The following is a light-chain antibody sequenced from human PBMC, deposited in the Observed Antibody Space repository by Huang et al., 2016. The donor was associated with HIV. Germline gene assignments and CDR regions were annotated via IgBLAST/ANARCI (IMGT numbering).Light chain of an antibody. V-gene: IGKV1-39*01. J-gene: IGKJ2*01. CDR1: ENIRRS. CDR3: QGSLSIPHT. Sequence: DIQMTQSPSSLSASVGDRVTITCRASENIRRSLNWYQQKPGKPPKLLIHSASTLQSGVPSRFSGSGSGTDLTLTITSLQPEDFATYYCQGSLSIPHTFGQGTNLEIK. CDR2: SAS.